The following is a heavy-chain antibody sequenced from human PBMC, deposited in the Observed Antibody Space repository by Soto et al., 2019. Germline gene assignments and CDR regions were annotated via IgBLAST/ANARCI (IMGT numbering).Heavy chain of an antibody. CDR3: ATNNRMTTVTTGLDY. D-gene: IGHD4-17*01. CDR2: INSDGSST. CDR1: GFNFSSYW. J-gene: IGHJ4*02. V-gene: IGHV3-74*03. Sequence: PGGSLRLSCAASGFNFSSYWMYWVRQPPGKGLVWVSGINSDGSSTKYADSVKGRFTISRDNAKNTLYLQMNSLRAGDTAVYYCATNNRMTTVTTGLDYWGQGSLVTVSS.